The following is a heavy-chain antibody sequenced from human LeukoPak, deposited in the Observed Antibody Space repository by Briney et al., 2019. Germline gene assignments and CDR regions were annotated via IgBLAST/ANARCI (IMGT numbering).Heavy chain of an antibody. V-gene: IGHV1-46*01. CDR1: GYTFTTYY. CDR2: INPRGGGT. J-gene: IGHJ4*02. Sequence: ASVKVSCTASGYTFTTYYMHWVRQAPGQGLEWVGIINPRGGGTTYAQKFQGRVTMTRDTSTSTVYMELSSLKSDDTAVYYCARGGGPGNYPFDFWGQGTLVTVSS. CDR3: ARGGGPGNYPFDF. D-gene: IGHD1-7*01.